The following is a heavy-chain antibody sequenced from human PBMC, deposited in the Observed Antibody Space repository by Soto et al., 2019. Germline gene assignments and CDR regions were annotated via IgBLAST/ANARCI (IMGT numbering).Heavy chain of an antibody. CDR3: AKALYYYDSSGPGSMDV. J-gene: IGHJ6*02. Sequence: EVQLVESGGVVVQPGGSLRLSCAASGFTFDDYTMHWVRQAPGKGLEWVSLISWDGGSTCYADSVKGRFTISRDNSKNSLYLQMNSLRTEDTALYYCAKALYYYDSSGPGSMDVWGQGTTVTVSS. CDR1: GFTFDDYT. V-gene: IGHV3-43*01. CDR2: ISWDGGST. D-gene: IGHD3-22*01.